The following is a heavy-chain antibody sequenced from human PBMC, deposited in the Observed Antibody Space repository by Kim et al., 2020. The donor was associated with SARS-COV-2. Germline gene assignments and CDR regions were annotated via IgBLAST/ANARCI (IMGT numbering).Heavy chain of an antibody. J-gene: IGHJ4*02. CDR2: ISWNSGSI. CDR1: GFTFDDYA. Sequence: GGSLRLSCAASGFTFDDYAMHWVRQAPGKGLEWVSGISWNSGSIGYADSVKGRFTISRDNAKNSLYLQMNSLRAEDTALYYCAKGLGWYYFDYWGQGTLV. V-gene: IGHV3-9*01. CDR3: AKGLGWYYFDY. D-gene: IGHD6-19*01.